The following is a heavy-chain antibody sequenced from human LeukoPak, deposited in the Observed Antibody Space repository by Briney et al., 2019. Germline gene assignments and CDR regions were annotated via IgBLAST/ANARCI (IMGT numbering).Heavy chain of an antibody. V-gene: IGHV4-59*01. CDR3: ARFSGNYPFDAFDI. Sequence: SETPSLTCTVSGGSISSYYWGYIRQPPGKGLEWIGYIYYSGSTNYNPSLKSRVSLSVDTSKNQFSLNLSSVTAADTAVYYCARFSGNYPFDAFDIWGQGTMVTVSS. D-gene: IGHD1-26*01. CDR1: GGSISSYY. CDR2: IYYSGST. J-gene: IGHJ3*02.